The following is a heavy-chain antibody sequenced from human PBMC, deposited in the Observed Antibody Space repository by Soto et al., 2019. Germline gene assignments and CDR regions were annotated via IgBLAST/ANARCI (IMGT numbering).Heavy chain of an antibody. CDR2: IYYSGST. J-gene: IGHJ5*02. CDR3: AREGELSNWFDP. Sequence: SETLSLTCTVSGGSISSGGYYWSWIRQHPGKGLEWIGYIYYSGSTYYNPSLKSRVTISVDTSKNQFSLKLSSVTAADTAVYDCAREGELSNWFDPWGQGTLVTVSS. D-gene: IGHD1-7*01. CDR1: GGSISSGGYY. V-gene: IGHV4-31*03.